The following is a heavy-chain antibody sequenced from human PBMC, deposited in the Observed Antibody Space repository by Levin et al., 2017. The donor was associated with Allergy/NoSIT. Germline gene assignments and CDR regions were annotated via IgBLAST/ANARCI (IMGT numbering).Heavy chain of an antibody. D-gene: IGHD6-13*01. V-gene: IGHV7-4-1*02. CDR1: GYTFTNYA. J-gene: IGHJ4*02. CDR2: INTYTGNP. Sequence: GESLKISCKASGYTFTNYAMNWVRQAPGQGLEWMGWINTYTGNPTYAQGFTGRFVFSLDTSVSTAYLQISSLKAEDTAVYFCARDPAFLSSWWDYWGQGTLVTVSS. CDR3: ARDPAFLSSWWDY.